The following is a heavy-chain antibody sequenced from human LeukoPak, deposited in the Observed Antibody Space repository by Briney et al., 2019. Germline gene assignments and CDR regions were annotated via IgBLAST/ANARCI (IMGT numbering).Heavy chain of an antibody. D-gene: IGHD3-16*01. CDR2: IYSGNST. Sequence: PGGSLRLSCAASRFTVSSNYMSWVRQAPGKGLEWVSVIYSGNSTYYADSVRGRFTISRDNSKNTLYLQMNSLRAEDTAVYYCARKGGGFDPWGQGTLVTVSS. J-gene: IGHJ5*02. CDR3: ARKGGGFDP. V-gene: IGHV3-66*01. CDR1: RFTVSSNY.